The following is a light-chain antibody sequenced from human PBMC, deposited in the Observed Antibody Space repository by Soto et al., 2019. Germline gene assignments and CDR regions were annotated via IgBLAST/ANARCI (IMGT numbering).Light chain of an antibody. CDR2: EVS. V-gene: IGLV2-14*01. J-gene: IGLJ2*01. Sequence: QSALTQPASVSGSPGQSITISCSGISPDFGVSWYQHFPGKAPKLLIFEVSNRPSGISTRFSGSKSDNLAFLTISGLQSEDEGLYHCSSDSSTTTLFGGGTKLTVL. CDR3: SSDSSTTTL. CDR1: SPDFGV.